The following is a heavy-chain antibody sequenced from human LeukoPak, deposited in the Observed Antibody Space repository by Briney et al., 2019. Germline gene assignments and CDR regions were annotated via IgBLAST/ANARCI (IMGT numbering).Heavy chain of an antibody. D-gene: IGHD3-22*01. J-gene: IGHJ4*02. CDR1: GGSISSNSYY. Sequence: PSETLSLTCTVYGGSISSNSYYWGRIRQPPGKGLEWIGNIYYSGSTYYNPSVKSPVTISVDTSKNQFSLKLSSVPAADTAVYYCASDRYYDSSGYYYLDYWGQGTLVTVSS. CDR3: ASDRYYDSSGYYYLDY. V-gene: IGHV4-39*01. CDR2: IYYSGST.